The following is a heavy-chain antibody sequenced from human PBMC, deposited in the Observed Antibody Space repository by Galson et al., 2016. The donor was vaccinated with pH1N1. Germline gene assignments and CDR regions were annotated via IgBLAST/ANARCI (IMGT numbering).Heavy chain of an antibody. Sequence: SLRLSCAASGFTFSSYWMSWVRQAPGKGLEWVANIKQDGSVKYYVDSVKGRFTISRDNAKNSLYLQMNSLTGEDTAVYYCARKGLPDVWGQETTVTVSS. CDR2: IKQDGSVK. CDR3: ARKGLPDV. CDR1: GFTFSSYW. J-gene: IGHJ6*02. V-gene: IGHV3-7*01.